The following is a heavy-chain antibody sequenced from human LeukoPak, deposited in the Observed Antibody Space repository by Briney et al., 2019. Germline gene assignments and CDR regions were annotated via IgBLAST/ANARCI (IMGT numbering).Heavy chain of an antibody. J-gene: IGHJ4*02. V-gene: IGHV4-59*02. CDR3: ARIHRYCSGGACYVLDN. CDR1: GGSVSGYY. CDR2: VYYSGGT. D-gene: IGHD2-15*01. Sequence: SETLSLTCVVSGGSVSGYYWGWIRQPPGRGLEWIGYVYYSGGTNYNPSFKSRITISVDTSRNQFSLQLSSVTAADTAVYYCARIHRYCSGGACYVLDNWGQGTLVAVSS.